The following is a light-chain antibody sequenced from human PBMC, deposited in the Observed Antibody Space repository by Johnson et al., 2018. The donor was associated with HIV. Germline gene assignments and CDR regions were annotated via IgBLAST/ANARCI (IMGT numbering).Light chain of an antibody. CDR3: GTWDSSLGASYV. Sequence: QSVLTQPPSVSAAPGQKVTISCSGSSSKIGNNYVSWYQQLPGTAPKLLIYENNRRPSGTPDRFSGSKSGTSATLGITGLQTGDEADYYCGTWDSSLGASYVFGTGTKVTVL. V-gene: IGLV1-51*02. CDR1: SSKIGNNY. CDR2: ENN. J-gene: IGLJ1*01.